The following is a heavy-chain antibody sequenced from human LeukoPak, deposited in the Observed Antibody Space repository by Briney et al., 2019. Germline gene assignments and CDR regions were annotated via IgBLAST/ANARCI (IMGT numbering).Heavy chain of an antibody. D-gene: IGHD6-6*01. CDR1: GFTVSSNY. CDR3: ARSEYSSSSASIDY. CDR2: IYSGGST. V-gene: IGHV3-53*04. J-gene: IGHJ4*02. Sequence: GGSLRLSCAASGFTVSSNYMSWVRQAPGKGLEWVSVIYSGGSTYYADSVKGRFTISRHNSKNTLYLQMNSLRAEDTAVYYCARSEYSSSSASIDYWGQGTLVTVSS.